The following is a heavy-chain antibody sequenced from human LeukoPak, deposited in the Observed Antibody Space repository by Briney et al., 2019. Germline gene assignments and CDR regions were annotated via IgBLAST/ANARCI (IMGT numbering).Heavy chain of an antibody. D-gene: IGHD3-3*01. J-gene: IGHJ6*03. CDR2: INPNSGGT. CDR1: GYTFTGYY. CDR3: ARDRFGARFLEWLSPPRDYYMDV. Sequence: ASVKVSCKASGYTFTGYYMHWVRQAPGPGLEWMGWINPNSGGTNYAQKFQGRVTMTRDTSISTAYMELSRLRSDDTAVYYCARDRFGARFLEWLSPPRDYYMDVWGKGTTVTVSS. V-gene: IGHV1-2*02.